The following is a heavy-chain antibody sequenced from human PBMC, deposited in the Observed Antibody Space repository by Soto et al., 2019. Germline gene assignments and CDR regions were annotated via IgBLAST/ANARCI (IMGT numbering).Heavy chain of an antibody. J-gene: IGHJ4*02. CDR3: AKGGHIDF. V-gene: IGHV3-7*03. CDR2: IKADGSET. CDR1: GFSFSTYW. D-gene: IGHD3-16*01. Sequence: EVQVVESGGGLVQPGGYLRLSCVASGFSFSTYWMSWVRQVPGTGLEWVANIKADGSETHYVDSVRGRFTISRDNAKTSLYLQVNSLRAEDTAVYYCAKGGHIDFCGQGTLVTVSS.